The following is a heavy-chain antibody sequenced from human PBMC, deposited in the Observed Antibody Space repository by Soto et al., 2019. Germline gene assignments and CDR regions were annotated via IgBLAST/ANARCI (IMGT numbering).Heavy chain of an antibody. D-gene: IGHD3-22*01. V-gene: IGHV3-30*18. CDR2: ISYDGSNK. J-gene: IGHJ4*02. CDR3: VKDTYYYDSSGYYISDY. CDR1: GLTFSRYG. Sequence: QEQLVESGGGVVQPGRSLRLSCAASGLTFSRYGMQWVRQAPGKGLEWAAHISYDGSNKHYAESVKGRFTISRDSSKNTLYLQMNSLRAEDTAVYYCVKDTYYYDSSGYYISDYWGQGTLVAVSS.